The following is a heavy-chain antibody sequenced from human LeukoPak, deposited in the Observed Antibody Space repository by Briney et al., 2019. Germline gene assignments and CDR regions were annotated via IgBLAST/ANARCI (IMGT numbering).Heavy chain of an antibody. D-gene: IGHD2-21*01. J-gene: IGHJ4*02. Sequence: PGGSLRLSCAASGFTFDDYAMNWVRQAPGKGLEWVSLISGDGGSTYYADSVKGRFTISRDNSKSSLYLQINSLKTEDTALYYCAKDRLLFSTSPIYFDYWGQGTLVTVSS. CDR3: AKDRLLFSTSPIYFDY. CDR2: ISGDGGST. CDR1: GFTFDDYA. V-gene: IGHV3-43*02.